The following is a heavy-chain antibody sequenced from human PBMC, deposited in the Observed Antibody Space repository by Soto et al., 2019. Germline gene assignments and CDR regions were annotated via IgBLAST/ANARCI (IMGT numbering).Heavy chain of an antibody. D-gene: IGHD5-18*01. CDR3: AGLGYNSQDF. Sequence: EVHLLESGGGLVQPGGSLRLSCVASGLIFTRYAMNWVRQAPGKGLEWVSGISGSGDSADYGASVKGRFTISRDNSKNTLYLQMSGLRAEDTALYYCAGLGYNSQDFWGQGTLVTVSS. V-gene: IGHV3-23*01. J-gene: IGHJ4*02. CDR1: GLIFTRYA. CDR2: ISGSGDSA.